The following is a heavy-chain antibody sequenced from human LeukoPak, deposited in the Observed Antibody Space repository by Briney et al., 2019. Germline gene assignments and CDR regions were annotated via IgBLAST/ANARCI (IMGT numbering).Heavy chain of an antibody. J-gene: IGHJ4*02. CDR2: IYYSGST. Sequence: PSETLSLTCTVSGGSITNYYWGWIRQPPGKGLEWIGSIYYSGSTYYNPSLKSRVTISVDKSKNQFSLKLSSVTAADTAVYYCARYSDSSGYYSNFDYWGQGTLVTVSS. CDR3: ARYSDSSGYYSNFDY. D-gene: IGHD3-22*01. CDR1: GGSITNYY. V-gene: IGHV4-39*07.